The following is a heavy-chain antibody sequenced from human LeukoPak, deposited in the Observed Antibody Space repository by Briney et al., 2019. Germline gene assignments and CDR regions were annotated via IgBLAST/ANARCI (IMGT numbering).Heavy chain of an antibody. Sequence: GGSLRLSCAASGLTFSNYWVHWVRQAPGKGLVWVSRINRDGSTTKYADSVKGRFTVSRDNAKNTLNLQMNSLRAEDTAVYYCARDKKSGESSEIDYWGQGTLVTVSS. J-gene: IGHJ4*02. D-gene: IGHD3-10*01. CDR1: GLTFSNYW. CDR2: INRDGSTT. CDR3: ARDKKSGESSEIDY. V-gene: IGHV3-74*03.